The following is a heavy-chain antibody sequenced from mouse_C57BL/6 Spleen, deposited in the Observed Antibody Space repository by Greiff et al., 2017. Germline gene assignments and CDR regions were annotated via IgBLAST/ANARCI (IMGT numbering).Heavy chain of an antibody. V-gene: IGHV5-2*01. CDR1: EYEFPSHD. D-gene: IGHD1-1*01. CDR2: INSDGGST. CDR3: EKQEYGISYVSYYIDY. Sequence: DVMLVESGGGLVQPGESLTLSCESNEYEFPSHDMSWVRKTPEKRLELVAAINSDGGSTYYPDTMERRIILSRDNTKKTLYLQMRSLRSEDTALYYCEKQEYGISYVSYYIDYWGQGTTLTVSS. J-gene: IGHJ2*01.